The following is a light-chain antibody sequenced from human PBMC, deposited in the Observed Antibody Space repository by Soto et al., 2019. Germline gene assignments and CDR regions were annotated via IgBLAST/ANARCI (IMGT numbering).Light chain of an antibody. J-gene: IGLJ2*01. Sequence: QSVLTQPASVSGSPGQSITISCTGTSRDVGGYNYVSWYQQHPGKAHKLMIYEVSNRPSGVSNRFSGSKSGNTASLTISGLQAEDEAHYYCSSYTSSSPVVFGGGTKLPVL. CDR3: SSYTSSSPVV. V-gene: IGLV2-14*01. CDR1: SRDVGGYNY. CDR2: EVS.